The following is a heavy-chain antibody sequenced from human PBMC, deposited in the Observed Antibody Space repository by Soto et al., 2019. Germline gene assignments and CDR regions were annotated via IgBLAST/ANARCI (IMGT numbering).Heavy chain of an antibody. CDR2: IYYSGST. D-gene: IGHD2-21*01. Sequence: SETLSLTCTVSGGSISSYYWSWIRQPPGKGLEWIGYIYYSGSTNYNPSLKSRVTISVDTSRNQFSLKVNSVTAADTAVYYCARRAVVAVTGSLDNWLDPWGQGILVTVSS. J-gene: IGHJ5*02. CDR1: GGSISSYY. CDR3: ARRAVVAVTGSLDNWLDP. V-gene: IGHV4-59*01.